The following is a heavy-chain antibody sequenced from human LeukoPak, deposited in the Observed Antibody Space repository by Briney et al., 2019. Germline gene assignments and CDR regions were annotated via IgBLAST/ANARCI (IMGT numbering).Heavy chain of an antibody. Sequence: ASVKVSCKASGYTFTSYAMHWVRQAPGQRLEWMGWINSGNGNTKYSQKFQGRVTITRDTSASTAYMELSSLRPEDTAVYYCARVPLGKWVFFDYWGQGTLVTVSS. V-gene: IGHV1-3*01. J-gene: IGHJ4*02. CDR1: GYTFTSYA. D-gene: IGHD3-10*01. CDR3: ARVPLGKWVFFDY. CDR2: INSGNGNT.